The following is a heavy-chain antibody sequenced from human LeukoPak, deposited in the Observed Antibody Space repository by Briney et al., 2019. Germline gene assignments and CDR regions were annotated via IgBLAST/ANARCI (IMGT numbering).Heavy chain of an antibody. CDR2: LYHPDST. J-gene: IGHJ6*03. Sequence: PSETLSLTCAVSGHPINSAYYWVWIRQPPGKGLEWIGSLYHPDSTYYNPSLESRVTMSVDTSRNQFSLKLSFVTAADTAVYYCAGQFDSYFYYYLDVWGTGTTVTVSS. V-gene: IGHV4-38-2*01. CDR1: GHPINSAYY. D-gene: IGHD3-10*01. CDR3: AGQFDSYFYYYLDV.